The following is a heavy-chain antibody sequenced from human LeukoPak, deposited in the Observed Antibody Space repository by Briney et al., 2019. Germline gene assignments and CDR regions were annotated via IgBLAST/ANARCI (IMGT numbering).Heavy chain of an antibody. Sequence: SETLSLTCAVYGGSFSGYYWSWIRQPPGKGLEWIGYIYYSGSTYYNPSLKSRVTISVDTSKNQFSLKLSSMTAADTAVYYCARDAGTLPPLRTYYMDVWGKGTAVTVSS. CDR3: ARDAGTLPPLRTYYMDV. J-gene: IGHJ6*03. CDR2: IYYSGST. D-gene: IGHD1-1*01. V-gene: IGHV4-30-4*08. CDR1: GGSFSGYY.